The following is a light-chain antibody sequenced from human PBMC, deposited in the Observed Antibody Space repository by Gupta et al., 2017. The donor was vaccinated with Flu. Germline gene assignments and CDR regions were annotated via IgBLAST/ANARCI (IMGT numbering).Light chain of an antibody. CDR3: QQHSNWPPYS. Sequence: EIVLTQSPATLSLSPGERATLSCRASQSVRSYLAWYQQKPGQAPRLLIYDASNRDTGIPARFSGSGCGTDFTLTISSREPEDFAVYYCQQHSNWPPYSFGQGTKLEIK. J-gene: IGKJ2*03. V-gene: IGKV3-11*01. CDR2: DAS. CDR1: QSVRSY.